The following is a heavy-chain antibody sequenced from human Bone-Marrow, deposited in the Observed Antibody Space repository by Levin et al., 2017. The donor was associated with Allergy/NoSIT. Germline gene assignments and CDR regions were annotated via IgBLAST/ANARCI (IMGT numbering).Heavy chain of an antibody. J-gene: IGHJ4*02. CDR1: GFALNTRGVG. D-gene: IGHD6-19*01. CDR3: ARAQGEAVARFDF. V-gene: IGHV2-5*02. CDR2: IYWDDDR. Sequence: GSGPTLVKPTQTLTLTCTFSGFALNTRGVGVGWLRQPPGKALEWLALIYWDDDRLYSPSLKTSLTITKDTSKNQVVLTMTNMDPVDTGTYFCARAQGEAVARFDFWGQGTLVTVSS.